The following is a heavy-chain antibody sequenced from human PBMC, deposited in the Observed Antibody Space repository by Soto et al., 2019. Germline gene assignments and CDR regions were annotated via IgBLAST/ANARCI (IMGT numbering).Heavy chain of an antibody. J-gene: IGHJ4*02. V-gene: IGHV3-23*01. Sequence: GGSLRLSCAASGFTFSSYAMSWVRQAPGKGLEWVSAISGSGGSTYYADSVKGRFTISRDNSKNTLYLQMNSLRAEDTAVYYCAKDLEDCSGGSCYYFDYWGQGTLVTVSS. CDR1: GFTFSSYA. CDR2: ISGSGGST. D-gene: IGHD2-15*01. CDR3: AKDLEDCSGGSCYYFDY.